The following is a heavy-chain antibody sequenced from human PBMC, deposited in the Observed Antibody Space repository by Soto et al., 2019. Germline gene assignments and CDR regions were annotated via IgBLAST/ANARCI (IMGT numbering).Heavy chain of an antibody. CDR2: ISGSGGST. Sequence: EVQLLESGGGLVQPGGSLRLSCAASGFTFSRHAISWVRQAPGKGLEWVSAISGSGGSTYYADSVRGRFTISRDNSKNTLYLQMYSLRDEDTAVYYCAKVGYYDFWGVAKNWFDPWGQGTLVTVSS. D-gene: IGHD3-3*01. CDR3: AKVGYYDFWGVAKNWFDP. J-gene: IGHJ5*02. V-gene: IGHV3-23*01. CDR1: GFTFSRHA.